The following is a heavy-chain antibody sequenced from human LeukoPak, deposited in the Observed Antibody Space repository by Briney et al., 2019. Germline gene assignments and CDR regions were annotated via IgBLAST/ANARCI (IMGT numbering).Heavy chain of an antibody. CDR3: TRDHHRRLYDSQARDTFDI. CDR2: ISSSSSFI. D-gene: IGHD3-22*01. Sequence: GGSLRLSCAGSGFNFSSYSMSWVRQAPWKGLEFVSSISSSSSFIYYADSVKGRFTISRDNAKNSLYLQMNSLRAEDTAVYYCTRDHHRRLYDSQARDTFDIWGQGTMVTVSS. J-gene: IGHJ3*02. V-gene: IGHV3-21*01. CDR1: GFNFSSYS.